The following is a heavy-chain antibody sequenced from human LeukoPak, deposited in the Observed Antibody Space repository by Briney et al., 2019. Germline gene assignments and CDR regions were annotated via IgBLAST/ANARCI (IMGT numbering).Heavy chain of an antibody. D-gene: IGHD2-15*01. V-gene: IGHV4-38-2*02. CDR3: ARDLEGVVVAATGWFDP. J-gene: IGHJ5*02. CDR2: IYHSGST. Sequence: SETLSLTCTVSGYSISSGYYWGWIRQPPGKGLEWIGSIYHSGSTYYNPSLKSRVTISVDTSKNQFSLKLSSVTAADTAVYYCARDLEGVVVAATGWFDPWGQGTLVTVSS. CDR1: GYSISSGYY.